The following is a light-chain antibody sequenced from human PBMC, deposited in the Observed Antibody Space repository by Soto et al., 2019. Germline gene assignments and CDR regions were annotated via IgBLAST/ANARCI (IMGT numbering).Light chain of an antibody. CDR3: GADHGSGSNFVVV. Sequence: QSVLTQPPSASASLGASVTLTCTLSSGYSNYKVDWYQQRPGKGPRFVMRVGTGGSVGSKGDGIPDRFSVLGSGLNRYLTIKNIQEEDESDSHCGADHGSGSNFVVVFGGGTKLTVL. J-gene: IGLJ2*01. CDR1: SGYSNYK. CDR2: VGTGGSVG. V-gene: IGLV9-49*01.